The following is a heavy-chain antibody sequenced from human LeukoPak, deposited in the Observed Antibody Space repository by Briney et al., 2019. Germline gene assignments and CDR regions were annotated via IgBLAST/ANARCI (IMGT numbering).Heavy chain of an antibody. CDR2: IKNKRGSYTA. J-gene: IGHJ4*02. D-gene: IGHD2-21*02. Sequence: GGSLRLSCAASGFTLNDHYMDWVRQAPGKGLEWVGRIKNKRGSYTADYAASVKGRFTISRDDSQNSPYLQMNSLKTEDTAVYYCGRDTATALDYWGQGTLVTVSS. CDR1: GFTLNDHY. V-gene: IGHV3-72*01. CDR3: GRDTATALDY.